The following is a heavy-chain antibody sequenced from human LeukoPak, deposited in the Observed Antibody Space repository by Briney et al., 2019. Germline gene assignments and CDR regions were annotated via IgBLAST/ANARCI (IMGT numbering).Heavy chain of an antibody. CDR1: GFSFSTYS. V-gene: IGHV3-21*01. J-gene: IGHJ3*02. Sequence: GASLRLSCAASGFSFSTYSMNWVRQAPGKGLEWVSSISSSSARIFSADSVKGRFSISRDNAKNSLYLQMNSLRVEDTAVYYCTSRYCTSTNCSSFDIWGQGTMVTVPS. D-gene: IGHD2-2*01. CDR2: ISSSSARI. CDR3: TSRYCTSTNCSSFDI.